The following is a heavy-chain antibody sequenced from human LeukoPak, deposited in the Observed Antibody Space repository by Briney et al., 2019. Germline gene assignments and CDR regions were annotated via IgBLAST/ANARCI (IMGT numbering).Heavy chain of an antibody. J-gene: IGHJ4*02. D-gene: IGHD5-24*01. CDR1: GYTFTSYA. Sequence: APVKLSCMASGYTFTSYAMHWVRQAPGQGLEWMGWITPSGGTNYPQKFQGRVAITRDTSITTAYMDLSRLTSDDTAVYYCARDRYGDGFGHFDYWGQGALVTFSS. CDR3: ARDRYGDGFGHFDY. V-gene: IGHV1-2*02. CDR2: ITPSGGT.